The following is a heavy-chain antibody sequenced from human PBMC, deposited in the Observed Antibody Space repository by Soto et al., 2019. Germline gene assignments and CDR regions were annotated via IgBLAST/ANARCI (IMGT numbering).Heavy chain of an antibody. CDR2: ISESGSGT. D-gene: IGHD2-8*01. CDR3: VKDCAMGGPQHL. Sequence: EVQLLESGGGLVQPGGSLRLSCAASGFTFRNYAMSWVRQTPGKGLEWVSGISESGSGTYYSNSARGRFAVSRDNSKGTLYLQMNGLEVGDTAIYYCVKDCAMGGPQHLWGQGTLVTVSS. CDR1: GFTFRNYA. V-gene: IGHV3-23*01. J-gene: IGHJ5*02.